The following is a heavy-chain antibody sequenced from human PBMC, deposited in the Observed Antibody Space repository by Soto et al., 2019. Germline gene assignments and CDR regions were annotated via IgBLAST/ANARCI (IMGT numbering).Heavy chain of an antibody. D-gene: IGHD2-21*02. V-gene: IGHV3-33*01. J-gene: IGHJ3*02. CDR3: ARDRGDIVVVTAAFDI. CDR1: GFTFSSYG. CDR2: IWYDGSNK. Sequence: GGSLRLSCAASGFTFSSYGMHWVRQAPGKGLEWVAVIWYDGSNKYYADSVKGRFTISRDNSKNTLYLQMNSLRAEDTAVYYCARDRGDIVVVTAAFDIWGQGTMVTVSS.